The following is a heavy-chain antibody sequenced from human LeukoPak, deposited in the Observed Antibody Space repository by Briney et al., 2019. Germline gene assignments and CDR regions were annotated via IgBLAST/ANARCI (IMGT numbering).Heavy chain of an antibody. V-gene: IGHV3-7*03. Sequence: GGSLRLSCVVSGFTFSNYWMSWVRQAPGKGLEWVANIKQDGSEKYYVDSVKGRFTISRDNAQNSLFLQMNSLRAEDTAVYYCARRYFDLWGRGTLVTVSS. CDR2: IKQDGSEK. CDR1: GFTFSNYW. CDR3: ARRYFDL. J-gene: IGHJ2*01.